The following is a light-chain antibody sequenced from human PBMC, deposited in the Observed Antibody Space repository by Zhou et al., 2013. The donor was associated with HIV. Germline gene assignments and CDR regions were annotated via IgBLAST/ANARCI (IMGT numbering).Light chain of an antibody. J-gene: IGKJ4*02. V-gene: IGKV2-30*01. CDR2: HVS. CDR3: VTCKLLQLGRST. Sequence: DVVMTQSPVSLSVAPGQPASISCRSGQNLVYSDGKSYLNWFQQRPGQSPRRLIYHVSQRDSGVPDRFSGSGSGSEFTLSISRVEAEDVGGSYYVTCKLLQLGRSTFGGTERGGD. CDR1: QNLVYSDGKSY.